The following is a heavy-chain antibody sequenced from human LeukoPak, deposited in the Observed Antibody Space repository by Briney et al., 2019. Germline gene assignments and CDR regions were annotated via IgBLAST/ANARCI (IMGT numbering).Heavy chain of an antibody. J-gene: IGHJ4*02. V-gene: IGHV3-30-3*01. Sequence: GGSLRLSCAASGFTFSSYAMSWVRQAPGKGLEWVAVISYDGSNKYYADSVKGRFTISRDNSKNTLYLQMNSLRAEDTAVYYCARDASRNYFDYWGQGTLVTVSS. CDR2: ISYDGSNK. CDR3: ARDASRNYFDY. CDR1: GFTFSSYA.